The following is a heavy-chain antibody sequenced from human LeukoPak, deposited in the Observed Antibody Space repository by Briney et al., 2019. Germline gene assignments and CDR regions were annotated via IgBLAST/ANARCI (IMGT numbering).Heavy chain of an antibody. V-gene: IGHV5-51*01. CDR1: GYSFTSYW. J-gene: IGHJ3*02. Sequence: GESLKISCNGSGYSFTSYWIGWVRQLPGKGLEWMGIIYPGDSDTRYSPSFQGQVTISADKSISTAYLQWSSLRASDTAMYYCARPHSYGYNGAFDIWGQGTMVTVSS. CDR2: IYPGDSDT. CDR3: ARPHSYGYNGAFDI. D-gene: IGHD5-18*01.